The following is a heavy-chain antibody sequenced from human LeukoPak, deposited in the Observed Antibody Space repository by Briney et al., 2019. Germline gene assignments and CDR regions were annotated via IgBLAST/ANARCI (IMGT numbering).Heavy chain of an antibody. J-gene: IGHJ4*02. CDR3: AREYYYGSGSNGFDY. CDR1: GYTFTSYY. CDR2: INPSGGST. D-gene: IGHD3-10*01. V-gene: IGHV1-46*01. Sequence: ASVKVSCKASGYTFTSYYMHWVRQAPGQGLEWMGIINPSGGSTSYAQKFQGRVTMTRDMSTSTVYMELSRLRSDDTAVYYCAREYYYGSGSNGFDYWGQGTLVTVSS.